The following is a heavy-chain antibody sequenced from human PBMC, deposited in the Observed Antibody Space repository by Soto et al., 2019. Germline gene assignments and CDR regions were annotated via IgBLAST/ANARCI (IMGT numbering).Heavy chain of an antibody. CDR3: ARAESTAAVDS. Sequence: SDTLSLTCGVSGCSINSGDYCWTWLRQHPGKGLEWIGYIYYSGGTYYNPSLKSRLSISVDTSKNLFSLKLRSVTAADTAVYYCARAESTAAVDSWGQGTLVPV. CDR1: GCSINSGDYC. V-gene: IGHV4-31*11. CDR2: IYYSGGT. D-gene: IGHD6-13*01. J-gene: IGHJ4*02.